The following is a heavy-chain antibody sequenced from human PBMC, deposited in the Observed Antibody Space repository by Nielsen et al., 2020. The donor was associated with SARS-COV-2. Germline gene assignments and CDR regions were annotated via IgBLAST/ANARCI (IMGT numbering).Heavy chain of an antibody. CDR2: ISHSGST. CDR3: ARRRSPISPAVLVGYGPRGTTYFDH. V-gene: IGHV4-34*01. Sequence: WLRQPPGKGLEWIGEISHSGSTNFNPPLKSRVIISVDTSKNQFSLKLSSVTAADTAVYYCARRRSPISPAVLVGYGPRGTTYFDHWGQGTLVTVSS. J-gene: IGHJ4*02. D-gene: IGHD2-8*02.